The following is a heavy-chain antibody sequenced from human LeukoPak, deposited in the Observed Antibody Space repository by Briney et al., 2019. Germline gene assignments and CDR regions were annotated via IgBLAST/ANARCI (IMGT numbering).Heavy chain of an antibody. J-gene: IGHJ5*02. V-gene: IGHV1-2*02. CDR2: INPNSGDT. D-gene: IGHD3-22*01. CDR1: GYTFTGYY. CDR3: ARDWFYYESSAYYSASWFDP. Sequence: ASVNVSCKASGYTFTGYYMHWVRQPPGQGLEWMGWINPNSGDTNYAQKFQGRVTMTRDTSISTAYMELSSLRSDDTAVYYCARDWFYYESSAYYSASWFDPWGQGTLVTVSS.